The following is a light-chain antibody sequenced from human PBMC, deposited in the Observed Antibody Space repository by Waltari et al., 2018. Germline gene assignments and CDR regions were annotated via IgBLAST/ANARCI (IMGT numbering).Light chain of an antibody. CDR1: WSNIGARYD. CDR2: GVN. CDR3: QSYDTSLGVV. V-gene: IGLV1-40*01. J-gene: IGLJ2*01. Sequence: QSVLTQPPSVSGAPGQRVTISCTGSWSNIGARYDVHWYQQLPGKAPTLLIYGVNTRPPGVPDRFFGSKSGSSASLAIPGLQPEDEADYYCQSYDTSLGVVFGGGTKVTVL.